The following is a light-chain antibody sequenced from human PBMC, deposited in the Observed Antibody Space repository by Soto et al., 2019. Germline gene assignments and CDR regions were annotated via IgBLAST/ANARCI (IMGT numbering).Light chain of an antibody. V-gene: IGKV1-5*03. CDR3: QYYNDYCWT. CDR2: KTS. Sequence: DIQLTQSPSTLSASVGDRVTITCRASQTISSWLAWYQQKPGKAPNLLIYKTSNLESGVPSRFSGSGSGTEFTHTNSSLRPDDFASYYCQYYNDYCWTFGQGNKVEIK. J-gene: IGKJ1*01. CDR1: QTISSW.